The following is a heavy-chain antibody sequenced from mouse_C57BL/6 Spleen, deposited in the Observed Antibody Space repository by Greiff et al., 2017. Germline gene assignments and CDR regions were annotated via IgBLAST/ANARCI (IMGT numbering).Heavy chain of an antibody. CDR1: GYTFTDYE. V-gene: IGHV1-15*01. J-gene: IGHJ2*01. Sequence: QVQLKESGAELVRPGASVTLSCKASGYTFTDYEMHWVKQTPVHGLEWIGAIDPETGGTAYNQKFKGKAILTADKSSSTAYMELRSLTSEDSAVYYCTRLLGNWGQGTTLTDSS. D-gene: IGHD4-1*01. CDR2: IDPETGGT. CDR3: TRLLGN.